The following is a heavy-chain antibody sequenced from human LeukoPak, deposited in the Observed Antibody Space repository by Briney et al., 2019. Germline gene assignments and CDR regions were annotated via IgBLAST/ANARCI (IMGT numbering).Heavy chain of an antibody. D-gene: IGHD1-7*01. CDR2: IYTSGRT. Sequence: SETLSLTCTVSGGSISSYYWSWIRQPAGKGLEWIGRIYTSGRTIYNPSLKSRVTMSIDTSKNQFSLKLNSVTAADTAVYYCARDLGSETGTTNWFDPWGQGTLVTVSS. J-gene: IGHJ5*02. V-gene: IGHV4-4*07. CDR1: GGSISSYY. CDR3: ARDLGSETGTTNWFDP.